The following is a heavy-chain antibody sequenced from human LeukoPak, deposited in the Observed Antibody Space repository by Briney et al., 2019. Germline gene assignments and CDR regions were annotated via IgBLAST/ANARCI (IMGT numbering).Heavy chain of an antibody. CDR3: ARRGYCSSTSCYLPFDY. V-gene: IGHV4-34*01. CDR1: GGSFSGYY. Sequence: SETLSLTCAVYGGSFSGYYWSWIRHPPGKGLEWIGEINHSGNTNYNPSITSRVTISVDTFKNQFSLKLRYVNAADTGVYYCARRGYCSSTSCYLPFDYWGQGTLVTVSS. J-gene: IGHJ4*02. CDR2: INHSGNT. D-gene: IGHD2-2*01.